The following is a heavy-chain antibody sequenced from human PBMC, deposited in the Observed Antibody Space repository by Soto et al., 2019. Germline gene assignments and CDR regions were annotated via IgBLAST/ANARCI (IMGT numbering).Heavy chain of an antibody. J-gene: IGHJ6*02. D-gene: IGHD3-16*01. CDR1: GGSFSGYY. CDR3: ARGLGIWYYYGMDV. CDR2: INHSGST. V-gene: IGHV4-34*01. Sequence: PWETLSLTCAVYGGSFSGYYWSWIRQPPGKGLEWIGEINHSGSTNYNPSLKSRVTISVDTSKNQFSLKLSSVTAADTAVYYCARGLGIWYYYGMDVWGQGTTVTVSS.